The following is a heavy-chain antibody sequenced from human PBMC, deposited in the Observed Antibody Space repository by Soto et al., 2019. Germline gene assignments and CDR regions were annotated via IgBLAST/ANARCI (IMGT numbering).Heavy chain of an antibody. V-gene: IGHV1-2*04. CDR1: GYTFTGYY. D-gene: IGHD3-3*01. J-gene: IGHJ6*02. Sequence: ASVKVSCKASGYTFTGYYMHWVRQAPGQGLEGMGWINPNSGGTNYAQKFQGWVTMTRDTSISTAYMELSRLRSDDTAVYYCARDSRPVLRFLEWSPYGMDVWGQGTTVTVSS. CDR2: INPNSGGT. CDR3: ARDSRPVLRFLEWSPYGMDV.